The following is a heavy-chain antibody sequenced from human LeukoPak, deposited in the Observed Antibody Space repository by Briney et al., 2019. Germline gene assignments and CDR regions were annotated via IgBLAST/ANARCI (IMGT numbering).Heavy chain of an antibody. CDR2: IITIFGTA. D-gene: IGHD3-22*01. CDR3: ARVYYYDRSGYNWFDP. J-gene: IGHJ5*02. V-gene: IGHV1-69*06. Sequence: AVTVSFTASGGTFTIYAISWVRQAPGQGLEWMGGIITIFGTANYAQKFQGRVTITADKSTSTAYMELSSLRSEDPAVYDCARVYYYDRSGYNWFDPWGQGTLVTVSS. CDR1: GGTFTIYA.